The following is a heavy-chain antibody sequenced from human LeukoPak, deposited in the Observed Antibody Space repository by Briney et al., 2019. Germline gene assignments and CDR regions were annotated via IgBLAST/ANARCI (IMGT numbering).Heavy chain of an antibody. V-gene: IGHV4-34*01. J-gene: IGHJ6*02. CDR2: INHSGST. CDR1: GGSFSGYY. CDR3: ERGYAGIYGMDV. Sequence: PSETLSLTCAVSGGSFSGYYWSWIRQPPGKGLEWIGEINHSGSTNYNPSLKSRVTISVDTSKNQFSLKLSSVTAADTAVYYCERGYAGIYGMDVWGQGTTVTVSS. D-gene: IGHD1-1*01.